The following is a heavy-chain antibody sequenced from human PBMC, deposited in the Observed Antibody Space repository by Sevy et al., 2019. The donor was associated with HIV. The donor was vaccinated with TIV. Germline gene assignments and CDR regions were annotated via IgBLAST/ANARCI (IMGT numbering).Heavy chain of an antibody. V-gene: IGHV1-24*01. J-gene: IGHJ4*02. Sequence: ASVKVSCKVSGSTLSRLSMHWVRQVPGKGLEWMASFDPEDGETFYARKFQGRVTMTEDTSTDTAYMELSSLRSEDTAVSFCATTTDYYESYGSPFDYWGQGTLVTVSS. CDR2: FDPEDGET. CDR3: ATTTDYYESYGSPFDY. CDR1: GSTLSRLS. D-gene: IGHD3-22*01.